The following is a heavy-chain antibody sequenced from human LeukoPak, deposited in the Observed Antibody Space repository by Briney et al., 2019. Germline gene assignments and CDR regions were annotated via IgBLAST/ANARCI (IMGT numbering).Heavy chain of an antibody. CDR1: GFTFSSYA. CDR2: ISGSGGST. CDR3: AKDLILTGYSFDY. Sequence: GGSLRLSCAASGFTFSSYAMSWVRQAPGKGLEWVSAISGSGGSTYYADPVKGRFTISRDNSKNTLYLQMNSLRAEDTAVYYCAKDLILTGYSFDYWGQGTLVTVSS. J-gene: IGHJ4*02. V-gene: IGHV3-23*01. D-gene: IGHD3-9*01.